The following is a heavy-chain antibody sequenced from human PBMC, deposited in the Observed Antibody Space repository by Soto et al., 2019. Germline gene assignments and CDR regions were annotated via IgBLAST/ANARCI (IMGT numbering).Heavy chain of an antibody. CDR3: ARDSGANISSS. V-gene: IGHV1-69*06. D-gene: IGHD6-13*01. Sequence: QVQLVQSGAEVREPGSSVKVSCKASGGTFSSYRINWVRQAPGQGIEWVGGSVPIYRTAYYAQKFQGRVSITADKAARTTYQALRSLKSQDTVVYYRARDSGANISSSWGQGTLVTVSS. J-gene: IGHJ4*02. CDR2: SVPIYRTA. CDR1: GGTFSSYR.